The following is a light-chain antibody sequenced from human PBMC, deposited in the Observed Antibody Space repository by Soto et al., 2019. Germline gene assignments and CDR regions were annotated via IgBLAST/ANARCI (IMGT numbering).Light chain of an antibody. J-gene: IGLJ2*01. CDR1: SSNIGNNY. Sequence: QSVLTQSPSVSAAPGQKVTIYCSGSSSNIGNNYVSWYQQLPGTAPKLLIYDNNKRPSGIPDRFSGSKSGTSGTLDITGLKTGDEADYYCATWDGSLPGEVFGGGTKLTVL. CDR2: DNN. V-gene: IGLV1-51*01. CDR3: ATWDGSLPGEV.